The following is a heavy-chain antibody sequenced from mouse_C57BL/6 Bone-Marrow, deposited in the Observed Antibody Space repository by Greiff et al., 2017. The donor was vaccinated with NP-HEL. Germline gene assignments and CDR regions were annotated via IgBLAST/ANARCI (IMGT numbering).Heavy chain of an antibody. D-gene: IGHD1-1*01. CDR2: IDPENGDT. CDR3: TTVITTWYFDV. Sequence: EVQLQQSGAELVRPGASVKLSCTASGFNITDDYMHWVKQRPEQGLEWIGWIDPENGDTEYASKFQGKATITADTSSNTAYLQLSSLTSEDTAVYYCTTVITTWYFDVWGTGTTVTVSS. J-gene: IGHJ1*03. V-gene: IGHV14-4*01. CDR1: GFNITDDY.